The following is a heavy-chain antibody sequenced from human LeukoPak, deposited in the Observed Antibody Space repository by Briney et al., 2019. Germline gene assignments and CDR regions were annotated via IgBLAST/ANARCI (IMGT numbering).Heavy chain of an antibody. CDR1: GFTFSNYA. Sequence: GGSLRLSCAASGFTFSNYAIHWVRQAPGKGLEWVAIISYDASKKNYADSVKGRFTISRDNSKNTVYLQMNSLRPEDTAVYYCARDPGWFGAYFEYGMDVWGKGTTVTVSS. J-gene: IGHJ6*04. CDR2: ISYDASKK. D-gene: IGHD3-10*01. V-gene: IGHV3-30*04. CDR3: ARDPGWFGAYFEYGMDV.